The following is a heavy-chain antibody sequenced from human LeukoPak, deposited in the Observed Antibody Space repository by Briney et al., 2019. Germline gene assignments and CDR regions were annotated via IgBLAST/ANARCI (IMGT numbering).Heavy chain of an antibody. CDR1: GFTFNSHA. V-gene: IGHV3-23*01. Sequence: AGGSLRLSCAASGFTFNSHAMSWVRQAPGKGLEWVSTLSGNAFTYYADSVKGRFTISRDTSKNTLFLDMNTLRVEDTAVYYCAKGSQESPRTILDAFDIWGQGTMVSVPS. D-gene: IGHD1-1*01. J-gene: IGHJ3*02. CDR2: LSGNAFT. CDR3: AKGSQESPRTILDAFDI.